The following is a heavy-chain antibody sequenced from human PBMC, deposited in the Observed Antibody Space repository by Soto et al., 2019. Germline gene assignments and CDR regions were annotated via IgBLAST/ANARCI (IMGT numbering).Heavy chain of an antibody. CDR2: IFHSGST. CDR1: SYSISSGHY. Sequence: PSEPLSLTCGITSYSISSGHYWRWIRQTPGKGLEWIGSIFHSGSTSYNPSLKSRVTISVDTSKNQFSLKLSSVTAADTAVYYCARERGYSSGYHPPDAFDIWGQGTMVT. D-gene: IGHD5-18*01. V-gene: IGHV4-38-2*02. J-gene: IGHJ3*02. CDR3: ARERGYSSGYHPPDAFDI.